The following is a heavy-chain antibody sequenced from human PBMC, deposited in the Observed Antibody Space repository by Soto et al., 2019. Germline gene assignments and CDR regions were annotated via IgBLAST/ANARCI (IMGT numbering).Heavy chain of an antibody. CDR1: GYTFTSYG. CDR3: ARVGSSGHYSYFDY. D-gene: IGHD3-22*01. J-gene: IGHJ4*02. CDR2: ISAYNGNT. V-gene: IGHV1-18*01. Sequence: GASVKVSCKASGYTFTSYGISWVRQAPGQGLEWMGWISAYNGNTNSPQKLQGRVTMTTDTSTSTAYTELRSLRSDDTAIYYRARVGSSGHYSYFDYWGQGTLVTVSS.